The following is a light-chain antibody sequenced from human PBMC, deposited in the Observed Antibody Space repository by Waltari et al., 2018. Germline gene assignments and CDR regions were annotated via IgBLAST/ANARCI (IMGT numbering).Light chain of an antibody. Sequence: YRRHPAKAPILIFFYVTERPSGISARFSGSKSGNTASLTSSGLQSDDEADYYCASYTASSNYVFGSGTTVTV. CDR3: ASYTASSNYV. CDR2: YVT. V-gene: IGLV2-11*03. J-gene: IGLJ1*01.